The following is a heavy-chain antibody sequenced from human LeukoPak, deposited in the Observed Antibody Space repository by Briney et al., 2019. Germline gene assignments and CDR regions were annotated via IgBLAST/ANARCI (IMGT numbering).Heavy chain of an antibody. CDR2: ISAYNGNT. Sequence: GASVKVSCKASGYTFSSYGISWVGPAPGQGLEWMGWISAYNGNTNYRQKLQGRVTMTTDTSTSTAYMDLRSLRSDDTAIYYCARDSPDGSGTYYNDSPDYWGQGTLVTVSS. D-gene: IGHD3-10*01. CDR1: GYTFSSYG. V-gene: IGHV1-18*01. CDR3: ARDSPDGSGTYYNDSPDY. J-gene: IGHJ4*02.